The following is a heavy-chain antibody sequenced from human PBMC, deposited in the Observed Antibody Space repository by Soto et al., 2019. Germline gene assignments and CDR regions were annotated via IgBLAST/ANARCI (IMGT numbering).Heavy chain of an antibody. CDR1: GFTFSSYG. Sequence: GWSLRLSCAASGFTFSSYGMHWVRQAPGKGLEWVAVISYDGSNKYYADSVKGRFTISRDNSKNTLYLQMNSLRAEDTAVYYCAKLAMATKKALFDPWGQGTLVTVSS. CDR3: AKLAMATKKALFDP. V-gene: IGHV3-30*18. D-gene: IGHD5-12*01. J-gene: IGHJ5*02. CDR2: ISYDGSNK.